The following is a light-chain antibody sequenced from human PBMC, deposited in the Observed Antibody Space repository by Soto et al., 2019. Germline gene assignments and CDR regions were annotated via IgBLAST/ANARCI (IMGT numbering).Light chain of an antibody. CDR2: ATS. CDR1: QTINSH. J-gene: IGKJ1*01. CDR3: QQSYSTPPT. Sequence: DIQLTQSPSSLSASVGDRVTISCRASQTINSHLNWYQQKPGKAPKLLIYATSTLQTGVPARFSGSGSGTDFTLTISSLLPEDFATYSCQQSYSTPPTFDQGTKVEIK. V-gene: IGKV1-39*01.